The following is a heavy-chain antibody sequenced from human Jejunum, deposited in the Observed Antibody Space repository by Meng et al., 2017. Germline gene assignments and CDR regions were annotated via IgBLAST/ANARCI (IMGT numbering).Heavy chain of an antibody. V-gene: IGHV4-38-2*02. D-gene: IGHD4-17*01. CDR3: ARDAMTPVPKGWFDP. J-gene: IGHJ5*02. Sequence: SETLSLTCTVSGYSISISSGYYWGWIRQPPGKGLEWIGSIHHSGSPYYNPSLKSRVTMSVDTSKNQFSLKLSSVTAADTAIYYCARDAMTPVPKGWFDPWGQGTLVTVSS. CDR1: GYSISISSGYY. CDR2: IHHSGSP.